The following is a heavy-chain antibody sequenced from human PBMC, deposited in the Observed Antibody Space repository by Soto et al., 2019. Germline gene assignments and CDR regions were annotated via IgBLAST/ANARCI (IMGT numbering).Heavy chain of an antibody. CDR2: ISRDGRIT. Sequence: GGSLRLSCSVSGFNFMTYAMHWVRRAPGRRLEHVSAISRDGRITYYAASVNDRFTITRDNSKNTLYLQISSLSVDDTAVYYCAKDQWGLSGEWLGGYFDHWGQGTQVTVSS. V-gene: IGHV3-64D*06. D-gene: IGHD2-8*02. J-gene: IGHJ4*02. CDR1: GFNFMTYA. CDR3: AKDQWGLSGEWLGGYFDH.